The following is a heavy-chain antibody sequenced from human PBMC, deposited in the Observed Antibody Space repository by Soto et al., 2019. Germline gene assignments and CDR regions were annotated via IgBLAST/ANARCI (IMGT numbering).Heavy chain of an antibody. J-gene: IGHJ4*02. V-gene: IGHV3-23*01. CDR2: ISGSAGSA. CDR3: SKVHASGDYHNCPDY. CDR1: GFTFSTYA. D-gene: IGHD3-10*01. Sequence: GSLRLSCAASGFTFSTYAITWVRQAPGRGLEWVSLISGSAGSAYYADSVRGRFTISRDNSKNTVYLKMNSLRAEDTAVYYCSKVHASGDYHNCPDYWGQG.